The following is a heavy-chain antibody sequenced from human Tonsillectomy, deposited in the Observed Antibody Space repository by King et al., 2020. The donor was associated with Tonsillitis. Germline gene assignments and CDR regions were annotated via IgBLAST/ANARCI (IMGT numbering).Heavy chain of an antibody. J-gene: IGHJ4*02. D-gene: IGHD6-19*01. V-gene: IGHV3-30*18. CDR3: AKGARGWLVYYFDY. CDR1: GFTFSSYG. Sequence: VQLVESGGGVVQPGRSLRLSCAASGFTFSSYGMHWVRQAPGKGLEWVAVISYDGSNKYYADSVKGRFTISRDNSKNTLYLQMNSLRAEDTAVYYCAKGARGWLVYYFDYWGQGTLVTVSS. CDR2: ISYDGSNK.